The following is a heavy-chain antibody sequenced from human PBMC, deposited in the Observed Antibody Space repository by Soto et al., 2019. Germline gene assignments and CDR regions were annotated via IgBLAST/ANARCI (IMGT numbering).Heavy chain of an antibody. CDR2: IYPGDSDT. V-gene: IGHV5-51*01. J-gene: IGHJ4*02. CDR3: ARLGGYFDWLLSYFDY. D-gene: IGHD3-9*01. Sequence: LKIPRKDSGDRSTSYWIACQRQMPGKGLEWMGIIYPGDSDTRYSPSFQGQVTISADKSISTAYLQWSSLKASDTAMYYCARLGGYFDWLLSYFDYWGQGTLVTVS. CDR1: GDRSTSYW.